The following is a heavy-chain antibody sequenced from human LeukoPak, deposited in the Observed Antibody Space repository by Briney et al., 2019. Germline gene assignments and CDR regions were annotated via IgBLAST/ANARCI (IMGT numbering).Heavy chain of an antibody. CDR3: ARSIFLDFWSGYRYYFGY. CDR1: GFTFSSYS. CDR2: ISSSSSTI. Sequence: GGSLRLSCAASGFTFSSYSMNWVRQAPGKGLEWVSYISSSSSTIYYADSVKGRFTISRDNAKNSLYLQMNSLRAEDTAVYYCARSIFLDFWSGYRYYFGYWGQGTLVTVSS. J-gene: IGHJ4*02. V-gene: IGHV3-48*01. D-gene: IGHD3-3*01.